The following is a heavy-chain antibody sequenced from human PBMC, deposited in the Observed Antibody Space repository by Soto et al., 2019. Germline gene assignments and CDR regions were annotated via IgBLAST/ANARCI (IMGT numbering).Heavy chain of an antibody. V-gene: IGHV3-33*01. Sequence: GGSLRLSCAASGFTFSSYGMHWVRQAPGKGLERVAVIWYDGSNKYYADSVKGRFTISRDNSKNTLYLQMNSLRAEDTAVYYCARDCYRTIFGVALPYYYYGMDVWGQGTTVTVSS. J-gene: IGHJ6*02. CDR1: GFTFSSYG. CDR3: ARDCYRTIFGVALPYYYYGMDV. CDR2: IWYDGSNK. D-gene: IGHD3-3*01.